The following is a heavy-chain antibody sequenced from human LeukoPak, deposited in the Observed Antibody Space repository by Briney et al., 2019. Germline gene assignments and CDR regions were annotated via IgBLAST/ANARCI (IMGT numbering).Heavy chain of an antibody. J-gene: IGHJ4*02. Sequence: GGSLGLSCAASGFSFSNYWMSWVRQAPGKGLEWVANIKQDGSDKKYVDSVKGRFTVSRDNAENSLHLQMNGLRVEDTAVYYCASYGGNDCFDYWGQGALVTVSS. CDR1: GFSFSNYW. CDR3: ASYGGNDCFDY. V-gene: IGHV3-7*01. CDR2: IKQDGSDK. D-gene: IGHD5-12*01.